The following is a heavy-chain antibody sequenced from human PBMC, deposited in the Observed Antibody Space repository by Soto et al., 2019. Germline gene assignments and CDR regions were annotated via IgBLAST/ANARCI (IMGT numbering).Heavy chain of an antibody. CDR1: GFTFSSYG. J-gene: IGHJ4*02. V-gene: IGHV3-33*01. D-gene: IGHD5-12*01. Sequence: QVQLVESGGGVVQPGRSLRLSCAASGFTFSSYGMHWVRQAPGKGLEWVAVIWYDGSNKYYSDSVKGRLTISRDNSKNTLYLQMNSLRAEDTAVYFCARDRLRGDYWGQGTLVTVSS. CDR3: ARDRLRGDY. CDR2: IWYDGSNK.